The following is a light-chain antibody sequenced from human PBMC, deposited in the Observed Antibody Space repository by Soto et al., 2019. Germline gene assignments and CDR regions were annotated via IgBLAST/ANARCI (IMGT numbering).Light chain of an antibody. J-gene: IGKJ4*01. V-gene: IGKV3-11*01. CDR3: QQRYIGLT. Sequence: EIVLTQSPVTLSLSPGERATISCRASQSVSRYLAWYQQRPGQAPRLLVYDASNRATGIPARFSGSGSGTDFTLTIISLEPEDFAVYYCQQRYIGLTFGGGTKVEMK. CDR2: DAS. CDR1: QSVSRY.